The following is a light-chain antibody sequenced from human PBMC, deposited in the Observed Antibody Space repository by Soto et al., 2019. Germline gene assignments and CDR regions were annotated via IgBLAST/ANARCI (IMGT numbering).Light chain of an antibody. CDR1: SNDVGGYNY. CDR3: CSYAGTYWV. V-gene: IGLV2-11*01. J-gene: IGLJ3*02. CDR2: DVS. Sequence: QSALTQPRSVSGSPGQSVTISCTGTSNDVGGYNYVSWFQQHPGKVPKLMVYDVSYRPSGVPDRFSGSKSGNTASLTISGLQAADEGDYYCCSYAGTYWVFGGGTKVTVL.